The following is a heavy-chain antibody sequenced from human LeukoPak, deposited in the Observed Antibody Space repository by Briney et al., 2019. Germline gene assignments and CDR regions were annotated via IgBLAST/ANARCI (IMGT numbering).Heavy chain of an antibody. V-gene: IGHV4-34*01. Sequence: PSETLSLTCAVYGGPFSVYYWSWIRQPPGKGLEWIGEINHSGSTNYNPSLKSRVTISVDTSKNHFSLKLSSVTAADTAVYYCAREDPRVAAAVDWGQGTLVTVSS. CDR1: GGPFSVYY. D-gene: IGHD6-13*01. CDR2: INHSGST. CDR3: AREDPRVAAAVD. J-gene: IGHJ4*02.